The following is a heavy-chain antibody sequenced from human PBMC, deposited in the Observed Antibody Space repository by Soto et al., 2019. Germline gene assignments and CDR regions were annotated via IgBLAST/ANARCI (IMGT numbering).Heavy chain of an antibody. CDR3: ARARITIFSRPNWFDH. J-gene: IGHJ5*02. D-gene: IGHD3-9*01. CDR1: GFTFSSYS. CDR2: ISSSSSTI. Sequence: GGSVRLSCAASGFTFSSYSVNWVRQAPGKGLEWVSYISSSSSTIYYADSVKGRFTISRDNAKNSLYLQMNSLRAEDTAVYYCARARITIFSRPNWFDHWGQGTLVTVSS. V-gene: IGHV3-48*01.